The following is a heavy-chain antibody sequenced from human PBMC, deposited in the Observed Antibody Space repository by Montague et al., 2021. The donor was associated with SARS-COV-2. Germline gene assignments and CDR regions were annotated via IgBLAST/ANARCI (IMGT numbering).Heavy chain of an antibody. V-gene: IGHV6-1*01. Sequence: CAISGDSVSSNIATWNWIRQSLSRGLEWMGSTYYRSKWYNDYAESVKSRITIDPDTSKHQFSLHLNSVTPEDTAVYYCARIPVGSKYYFDFWGQGNLVTVSS. CDR2: TYYRSKWYN. D-gene: IGHD2-2*01. CDR3: ARIPVGSKYYFDF. CDR1: GDSVSSNIAT. J-gene: IGHJ4*02.